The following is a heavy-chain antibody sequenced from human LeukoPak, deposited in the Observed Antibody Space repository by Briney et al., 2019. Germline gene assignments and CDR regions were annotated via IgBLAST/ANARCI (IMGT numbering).Heavy chain of an antibody. CDR2: ISSSSSYI. D-gene: IGHD6-6*01. Sequence: KSGGSLRLSCAASGFTFSSYSMNWVRQAPGKGLEWVSSISSSSSYIYYADSVKGRFTISRDNAKNSLYLQMNSLRAEDTAVYYCARGGPYSSSRGNDYWGQGTLVTVSS. CDR1: GFTFSSYS. J-gene: IGHJ4*02. CDR3: ARGGPYSSSRGNDY. V-gene: IGHV3-21*01.